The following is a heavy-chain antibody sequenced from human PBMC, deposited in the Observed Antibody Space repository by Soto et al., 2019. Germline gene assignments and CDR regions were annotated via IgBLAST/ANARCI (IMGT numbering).Heavy chain of an antibody. V-gene: IGHV1-69*13. CDR2: IIPIFGTA. J-gene: IGHJ4*02. CDR1: GGTFSSYS. D-gene: IGHD1-26*01. CDR3: ARDGGRRSGGIDY. Sequence: SVKVSCKASGGTFSSYSINWVRQAPGQGLEWMGEIIPIFGTANYAQKFQGRVTITADESTSTAYMELSSLRSEDTAVYYCARDGGRRSGGIDYWGQGTLVTVSS.